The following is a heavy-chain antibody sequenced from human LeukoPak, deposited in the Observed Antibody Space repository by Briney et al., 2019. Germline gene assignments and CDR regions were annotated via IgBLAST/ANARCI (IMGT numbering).Heavy chain of an antibody. J-gene: IGHJ6*03. Sequence: GGSLRLSCAASGFTFSSYGMHWVRQAPGKGLEWVAVISYDGSNEYYADSVKGRFTISRDNSKNTLYLQMNRLRAEDTAVYYRAKQSTSKGNYYFYYMDVWGKGTTVTVSS. D-gene: IGHD3-10*01. CDR3: AKQSTSKGNYYFYYMDV. CDR2: ISYDGSNE. CDR1: GFTFSSYG. V-gene: IGHV3-30*18.